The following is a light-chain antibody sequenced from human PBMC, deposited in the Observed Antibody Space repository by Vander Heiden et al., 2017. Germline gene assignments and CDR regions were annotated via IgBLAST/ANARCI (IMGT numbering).Light chain of an antibody. V-gene: IGKV1-39*01. J-gene: IGKJ4*01. Sequence: DIQLTQSPSSLSASVGDRVTITCRASQSISSYLNWYQQKPGKAPKFLIYAASTLQSGVPSRFSGSGSGTDFTLTISRLQPEDVAAYYCQQSDSTPLTFGGGTKVEIK. CDR1: QSISSY. CDR2: AAS. CDR3: QQSDSTPLT.